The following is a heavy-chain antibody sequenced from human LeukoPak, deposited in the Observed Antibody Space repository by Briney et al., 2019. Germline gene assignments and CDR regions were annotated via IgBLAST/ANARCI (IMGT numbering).Heavy chain of an antibody. CDR2: ISYDGSNK. D-gene: IGHD6-13*01. CDR3: ARDPSSWYYYYMDV. CDR1: GFTFSTYP. V-gene: IGHV3-30*04. J-gene: IGHJ6*03. Sequence: GGSLRLSCADSGFTFSTYPMHWVRQAPGKGLEWVAVISYDGSNKYYADSVKGRFTISRDNAKNSLYLQMNSLRAEDTAVYYCARDPSSWYYYYMDVWGKGTTVTVSS.